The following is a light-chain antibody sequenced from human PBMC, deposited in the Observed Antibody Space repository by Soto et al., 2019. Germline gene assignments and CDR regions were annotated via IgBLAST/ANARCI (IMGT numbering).Light chain of an antibody. V-gene: IGLV2-8*01. CDR3: SSYAGRNNMV. Sequence: QSALTQPPSASGSPGQSVTISCSGSSGDVGRYDYVSWYQHHPGKAPKVIIFEVTKRPSGVPDRFSGSKSGNTASLTVSGLQAEDEAEYFCSSYAGRNNMVFGGGTKVTVL. CDR2: EVT. J-gene: IGLJ2*01. CDR1: SGDVGRYDY.